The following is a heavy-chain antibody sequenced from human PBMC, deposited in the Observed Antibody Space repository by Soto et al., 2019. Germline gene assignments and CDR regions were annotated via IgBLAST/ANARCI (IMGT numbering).Heavy chain of an antibody. V-gene: IGHV4-31*03. CDR1: GGSISSGGYY. CDR2: IYYSGST. D-gene: IGHD4-17*01. Sequence: SETLSLTCTVSGGSISSGGYYWSWIRQHPGKGLELIGYIYYSGSTYYNPSLKSRVTISVDTSKNQFSLKLSSVTAADTAVYYCAGVGGRLRWHYYFDYWGQGTLVTVSS. CDR3: AGVGGRLRWHYYFDY. J-gene: IGHJ4*02.